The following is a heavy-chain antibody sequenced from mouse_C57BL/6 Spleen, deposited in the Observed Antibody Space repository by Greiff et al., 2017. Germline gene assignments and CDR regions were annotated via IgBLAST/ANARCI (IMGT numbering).Heavy chain of an antibody. J-gene: IGHJ4*01. CDR3: TRITTVVATDAMDY. Sequence: EVQLQQSGAELVRPGASVKLSCTASGFNIKDDYMHWVKQRPEQGLEWIGWIDPENGDTEYASKFQGKATITADTSSNTAYLQLSSLTSEDTAVYYCTRITTVVATDAMDYWGQGTSVTVSS. V-gene: IGHV14-4*01. CDR2: IDPENGDT. D-gene: IGHD1-1*01. CDR1: GFNIKDDY.